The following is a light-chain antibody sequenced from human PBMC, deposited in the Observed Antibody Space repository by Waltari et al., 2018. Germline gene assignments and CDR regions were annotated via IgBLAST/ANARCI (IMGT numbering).Light chain of an antibody. CDR3: CSYAGRTTWV. Sequence: QSALTQPASVSGSPGQSITISCTGTSSDVGNYNLFSWYQQHPGRAPKLIIYAVSERPSGFSNRFSGSKSANTASLTVSGLQAEDEAEYYCCSYAGRTTWVFGGGTNLTVL. CDR1: SSDVGNYNL. V-gene: IGLV2-23*02. J-gene: IGLJ3*02. CDR2: AVS.